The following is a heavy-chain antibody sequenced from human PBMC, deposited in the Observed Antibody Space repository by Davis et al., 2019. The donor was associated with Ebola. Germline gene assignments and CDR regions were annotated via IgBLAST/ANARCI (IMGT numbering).Heavy chain of an antibody. CDR2: FSAYNGNT. V-gene: IGHV1-18*01. Sequence: ASVKVSCKASAYTFTSCGISWVRQAPGQGLEWMGWFSAYNGNTNYAQKLQGRVTITRDTSASTAYMELSSLRSEDTAVYYCARGGDYNWFDPWGQGTLVTVSS. CDR1: AYTFTSCG. D-gene: IGHD4-17*01. J-gene: IGHJ5*02. CDR3: ARGGDYNWFDP.